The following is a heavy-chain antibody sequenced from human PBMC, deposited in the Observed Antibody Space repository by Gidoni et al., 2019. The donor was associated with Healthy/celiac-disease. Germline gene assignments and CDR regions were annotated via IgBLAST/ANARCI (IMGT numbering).Heavy chain of an antibody. V-gene: IGHV1-3*01. D-gene: IGHD2-15*01. CDR3: AKSDRDGSLDY. CDR1: GYTFSSYA. Sequence: QVQLVQSGAEVKKPGASVKVSGKASGYTFSSYAMDWVRQAPEQRLEWMGWINAGNSNTKYSQKFKGRVTITRDTSASTAYMELSSLRSEDTAVYYCAKSDRDGSLDYWGQGTLVTVSS. CDR2: INAGNSNT. J-gene: IGHJ4*02.